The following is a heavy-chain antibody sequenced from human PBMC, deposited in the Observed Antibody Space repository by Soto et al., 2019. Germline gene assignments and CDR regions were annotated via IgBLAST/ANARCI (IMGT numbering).Heavy chain of an antibody. Sequence: PRGSLRLSCAASGFSFIDYAFSWVRQAPCKGLEWVSAVGASGADTYYADSVKGRFTISRDNSNNMVFLQMNSLRADDTAVYYCAKDEVGATRYWGQGTLVTVSS. CDR3: AKDEVGATRY. V-gene: IGHV3-23*01. D-gene: IGHD1-26*01. J-gene: IGHJ4*02. CDR1: GFSFIDYA. CDR2: VGASGADT.